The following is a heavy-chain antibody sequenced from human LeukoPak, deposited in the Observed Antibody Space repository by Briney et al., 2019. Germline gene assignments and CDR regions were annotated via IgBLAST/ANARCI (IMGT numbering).Heavy chain of an antibody. CDR2: IYTSGST. CDR3: ARDPTTVTKGFDI. J-gene: IGHJ3*02. D-gene: IGHD4-17*01. Sequence: SETLSLTCTVSGGSISSYYWSWFRQPAGKGLEWIGRIYTSGSTNYNPSLKSRVTISVDTSKNQFFLRLTSLTAADTAVYYCARDPTTVTKGFDIWGQGTMVTVSS. CDR1: GGSISSYY. V-gene: IGHV4-4*07.